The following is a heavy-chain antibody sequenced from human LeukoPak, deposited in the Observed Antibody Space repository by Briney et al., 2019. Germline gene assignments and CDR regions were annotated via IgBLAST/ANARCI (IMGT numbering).Heavy chain of an antibody. CDR1: LYTVTGYY. CDR3: ARGWIQLWPFDY. V-gene: IGHV1-2*02. Sequence: ASVQVSCKASLYTVTGYYMHWVRHTPGHELEWMGWINPNSGGTNFAQKFQGRVTMTRDASISTAYMELSRLRSDDTAVYYCARGWIQLWPFDYWGQGTPVTVSS. CDR2: INPNSGGT. D-gene: IGHD5-18*01. J-gene: IGHJ4*02.